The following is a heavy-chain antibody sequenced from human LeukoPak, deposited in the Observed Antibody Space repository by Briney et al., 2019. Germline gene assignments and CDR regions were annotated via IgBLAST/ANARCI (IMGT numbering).Heavy chain of an antibody. J-gene: IGHJ4*02. CDR3: ARDYRDFTVTTHFDY. D-gene: IGHD4-17*01. Sequence: ASVKVSCKASGYTLTSYYMHWVRQAPGQGLEWMGIINPSGGSTSYAQKFQGRVTMTRDTSTSTVYMELSSLRSEDTAVYYCARDYRDFTVTTHFDYWGQGTLVTVSS. CDR1: GYTLTSYY. CDR2: INPSGGST. V-gene: IGHV1-46*01.